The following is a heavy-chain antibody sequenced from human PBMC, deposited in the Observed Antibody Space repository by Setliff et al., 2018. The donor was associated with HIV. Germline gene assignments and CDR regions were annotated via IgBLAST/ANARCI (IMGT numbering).Heavy chain of an antibody. CDR2: IYYSGST. Sequence: SETLSLTCTVSGGSISSSSYYWGWIRQPPGKGLEWLGSIYYSGSTYYNPSLKSRVTISVDTSKNQFSLKLSSVTAADTAVYYCARRGAYYDILTGYRSHYFDYWGQGTLVTVLL. D-gene: IGHD3-9*01. CDR1: GGSISSSSYY. V-gene: IGHV4-39*01. J-gene: IGHJ4*02. CDR3: ARRGAYYDILTGYRSHYFDY.